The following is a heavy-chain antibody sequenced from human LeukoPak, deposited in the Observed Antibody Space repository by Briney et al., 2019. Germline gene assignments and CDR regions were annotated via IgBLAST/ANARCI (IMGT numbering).Heavy chain of an antibody. CDR2: IKQDGSEK. V-gene: IGHV3-7*01. J-gene: IGHJ4*02. D-gene: IGHD3-10*01. CDR3: ARETYYYGSGSYSDY. Sequence: GGSLRLSCAASGFTFSSYWMSWVRQAPGKGLEWVANIKQDGSEKYYVDSVKGRFTISRDNAKNSLYLQTNSLRAEDTAVYYCARETYYYGSGSYSDYWGQGTLVTVSS. CDR1: GFTFSSYW.